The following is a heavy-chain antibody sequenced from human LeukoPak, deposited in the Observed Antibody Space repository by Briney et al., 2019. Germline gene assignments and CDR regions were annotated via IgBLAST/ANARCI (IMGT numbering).Heavy chain of an antibody. CDR3: ARTPYSGSARGFFDY. D-gene: IGHD1-26*01. J-gene: IGHJ4*02. CDR2: IIPIFGTA. CDR1: GGTFSSYA. Sequence: SVKVSCKASGGTFSSYAISWVRQAPGQGLEWMGGIIPIFGTANYAQKFQGRVTITADESTSTAYMELSRLRSDDTAVYYCARTPYSGSARGFFDYWGQGTLVTVSS. V-gene: IGHV1-69*01.